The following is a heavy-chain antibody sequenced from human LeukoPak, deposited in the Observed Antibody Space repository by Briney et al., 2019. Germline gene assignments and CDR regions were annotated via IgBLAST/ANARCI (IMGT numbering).Heavy chain of an antibody. CDR2: IYYSGST. J-gene: IGHJ5*02. V-gene: IGHV4-59*01. CDR1: GGSISSYY. Sequence: PSETLSLTCTVSGGSISSYYWSWIRQPPGKGLEWIGYIYYSGSTNYNPSLKSRVTISVDTSKNQFSLKLSSVTAADTAVYYCARDYGGNPRWFDPWGQGTLVTVSS. D-gene: IGHD4-23*01. CDR3: ARDYGGNPRWFDP.